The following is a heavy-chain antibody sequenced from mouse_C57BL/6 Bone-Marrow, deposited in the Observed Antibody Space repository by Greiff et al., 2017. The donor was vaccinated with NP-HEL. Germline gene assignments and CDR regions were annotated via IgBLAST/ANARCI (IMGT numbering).Heavy chain of an antibody. CDR1: GFSLTSYG. D-gene: IGHD1-1*01. CDR3: ARSGLYYYGSSPLYAMDY. Sequence: VQGVESGPGLVQPSQSLSITCTVSGFSLTSYGVHWVRQSPGKGLEWLGVIWSGGSTDYNAAFISRLSISKDNSKSQVFFKMNSLQADDTAIYYCARSGLYYYGSSPLYAMDYWGQGTSVTVSS. J-gene: IGHJ4*01. CDR2: IWSGGST. V-gene: IGHV2-2*01.